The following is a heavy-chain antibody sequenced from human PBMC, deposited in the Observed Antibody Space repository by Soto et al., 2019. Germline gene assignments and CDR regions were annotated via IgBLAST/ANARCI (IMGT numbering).Heavy chain of an antibody. CDR3: ARDKITGLFDY. V-gene: IGHV4-34*01. J-gene: IGHJ4*02. CDR2: INHSGST. CDR1: GGSFCGYY. Sequence: SETLSLTCAVYGGSFCGYYWTWIRQPPGTGLEWIGEINHSGSTNYNPSLKSRVTISVDTSKNQFSLKLTSATAADTAVYYCARDKITGLFDYWGQGTLVTVSS. D-gene: IGHD2-8*02.